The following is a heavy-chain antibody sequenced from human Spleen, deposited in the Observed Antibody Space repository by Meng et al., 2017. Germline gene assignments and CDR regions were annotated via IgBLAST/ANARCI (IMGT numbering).Heavy chain of an antibody. CDR3: AGDAPLSMAAASTGAYSFDY. CDR1: GGSFSGYD. CDR2: INHSGST. J-gene: IGHJ4*02. D-gene: IGHD6-13*01. Sequence: SETLSLTCAVYGGSFSGYDWSWIRQPPGKGLEWIGEINHSGSTNYNPALKSRVTISVDTSKNQFSLKLNSVTAADTDVYYFAGDAPLSMAAASTGAYSFDYWGQGTLVTVSS. V-gene: IGHV4-34*01.